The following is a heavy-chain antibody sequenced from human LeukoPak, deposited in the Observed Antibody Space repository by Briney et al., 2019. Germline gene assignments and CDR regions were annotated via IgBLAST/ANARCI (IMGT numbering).Heavy chain of an antibody. J-gene: IGHJ2*01. V-gene: IGHV3-23*01. CDR1: GFTFSSYA. CDR2: ISGSGGST. CDR3: AKGQGAEITDWYFDF. Sequence: GGSLRLSCAASGFTFSSYAMSWVRQAPGKGLEWVSAISGSGGSTYYADSVKGRFTISRDNSKNTLYLQMTSLRAEDTAVFFCAKGQGAEITDWYFDFWGRGTLVTVSS. D-gene: IGHD3-16*01.